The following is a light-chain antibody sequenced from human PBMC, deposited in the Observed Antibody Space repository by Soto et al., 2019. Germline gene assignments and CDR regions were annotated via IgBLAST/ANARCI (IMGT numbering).Light chain of an antibody. CDR1: QSVSNY. CDR2: GAS. CDR3: HQYGGSPQT. Sequence: EIVLPQSPGTLSLSPGKRATLSCRASQSVSNYLAWYQRKPGQAPRLLIYGASSRATGIPDRFSGSGSGTYFTLTISRLEPEDFAVYYCHQYGGSPQTFGQGTKVEIK. J-gene: IGKJ1*01. V-gene: IGKV3-20*01.